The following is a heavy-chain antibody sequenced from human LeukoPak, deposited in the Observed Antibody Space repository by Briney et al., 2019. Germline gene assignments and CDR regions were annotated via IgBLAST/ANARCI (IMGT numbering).Heavy chain of an antibody. D-gene: IGHD3-22*01. Sequence: PSETLSLTCTVSGGSISSGDYSWSWIRQPPGKGLEWIGYIYYSGSTYYNPSLKSRVTISVDTSKNQFSLKLSSVTAADTAVYYCARDIDSDYYDSSGYYDYWGQGTLVTVSS. J-gene: IGHJ4*02. V-gene: IGHV4-30-4*08. CDR3: ARDIDSDYYDSSGYYDY. CDR2: IYYSGST. CDR1: GGSISSGDYS.